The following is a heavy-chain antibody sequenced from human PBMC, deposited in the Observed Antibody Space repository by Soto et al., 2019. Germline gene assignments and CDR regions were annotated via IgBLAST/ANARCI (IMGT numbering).Heavy chain of an antibody. J-gene: IGHJ4*02. CDR3: AKVRAKRTVIDPVDY. Sequence: GGSLRLSCAASGFTFSSYGMHWVRQAPGKGLEWVAVISYDGSNKYYADSVKGRFTISRDNSKNTLYLQMNSLRAEDTAVYYCAKVRAKRTVIDPVDYWGQGTLVTSPQ. CDR1: GFTFSSYG. CDR2: ISYDGSNK. V-gene: IGHV3-30*18. D-gene: IGHD4-4*01.